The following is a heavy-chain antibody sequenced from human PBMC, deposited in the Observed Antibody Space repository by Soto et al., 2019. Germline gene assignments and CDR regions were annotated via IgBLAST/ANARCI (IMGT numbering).Heavy chain of an antibody. J-gene: IGHJ3*02. CDR3: ARDPFYYDSSGAFDI. V-gene: IGHV1-18*01. Sequence: WASVKVSCKASGYTFTSYGISWVRQAPGQGLEWMGWISAYNGNTNYAQKLQGRVTMTTDTSTSTAYMELRSLRSDDTAVYYCARDPFYYDSSGAFDIWGHGTMVTVSS. CDR1: GYTFTSYG. D-gene: IGHD3-22*01. CDR2: ISAYNGNT.